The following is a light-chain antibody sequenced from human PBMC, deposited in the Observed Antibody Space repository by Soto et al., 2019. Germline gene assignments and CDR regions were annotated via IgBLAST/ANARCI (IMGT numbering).Light chain of an antibody. V-gene: IGLV2-8*01. CDR3: SSYAGSNYPYD. J-gene: IGLJ1*01. CDR1: SGDVGAYDY. Sequence: QSALTQPPSASGSPGQSVTISCTGTSGDVGAYDYVSWYQQHPGKAPKLLIYEVTKRPLGVPDRFSGSKSGNAASLTVSGLQAEDEADYYCSSYAGSNYPYDFGPGTKLTVL. CDR2: EVT.